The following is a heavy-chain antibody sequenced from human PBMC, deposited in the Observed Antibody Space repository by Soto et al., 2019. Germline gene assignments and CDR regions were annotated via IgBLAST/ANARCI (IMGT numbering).Heavy chain of an antibody. CDR1: GGSISSGGYY. J-gene: IGHJ4*02. V-gene: IGHV4-31*03. CDR3: ARGQGDPQIDY. CDR2: IYYSGST. Sequence: SETLSLTCTVSGGSISSGGYYWSWIRQHPGKGLEWIGYIYYSGSTYYNPSLKSRVTISVDTSKNQFSLKLSSVTAADTAVYYCARGQGDPQIDYWGQGTLVTVSS.